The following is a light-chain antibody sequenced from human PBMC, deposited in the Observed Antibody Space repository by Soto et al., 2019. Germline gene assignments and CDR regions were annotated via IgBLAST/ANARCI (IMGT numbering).Light chain of an antibody. CDR3: QQYNSYSHT. Sequence: DIQMTQSPSSLSASVGDRVTITCRASQSISSWLAWYQQKPGKAPKLLIYKASSLESGVPSRFSGSGSGTEFTLTISSLQPDDFATYYCQQYNSYSHTFGQGTKVVIK. J-gene: IGKJ1*01. CDR1: QSISSW. V-gene: IGKV1-5*03. CDR2: KAS.